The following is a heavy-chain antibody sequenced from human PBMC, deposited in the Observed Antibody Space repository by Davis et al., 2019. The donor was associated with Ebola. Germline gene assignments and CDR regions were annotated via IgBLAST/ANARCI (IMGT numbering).Heavy chain of an antibody. J-gene: IGHJ4*02. D-gene: IGHD2-15*01. V-gene: IGHV4-34*01. CDR2: INHSGST. Sequence: MPSETLSLTCAVYGGSFRGYYWSWIRQPPGKGLEWIGEINHSGSTNYNPSLKSRVTISVDTSKNQFSLKLSSVTAADTAVYYCARRRSQRVAATDYWGQGTLVTVSS. CDR3: ARRRSQRVAATDY. CDR1: GGSFRGYY.